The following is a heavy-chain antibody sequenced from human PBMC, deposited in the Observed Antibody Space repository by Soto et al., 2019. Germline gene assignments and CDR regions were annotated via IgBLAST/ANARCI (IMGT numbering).Heavy chain of an antibody. Sequence: GGSLRLSCSASGFTFSDYYMSWIRQAPGKGLEWVSYISSSSSYTNYADSVKGRFTISRDNAKNSLYLQMNSLRAEDTAVYYCARFGDFWSGYSYGMDVWGQGTTVTVSS. D-gene: IGHD3-3*01. CDR2: ISSSSSYT. CDR3: ARFGDFWSGYSYGMDV. V-gene: IGHV3-11*06. J-gene: IGHJ6*02. CDR1: GFTFSDYY.